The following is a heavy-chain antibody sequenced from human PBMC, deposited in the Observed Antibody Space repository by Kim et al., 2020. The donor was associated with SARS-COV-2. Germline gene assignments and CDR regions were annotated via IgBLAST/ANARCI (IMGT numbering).Heavy chain of an antibody. CDR1: GYTLTELS. Sequence: ASVKVSCKVSGYTLTELSMHWVRQAPGKGLEWMGGFDPEDGETIYAQKFQGRVTMTEDTSTDTAYMELSSLRSEDTAVYYCATGGRKDVGRLHYTKWGQGTLVTVSS. J-gene: IGHJ4*02. V-gene: IGHV1-24*01. CDR3: ATGGRKDVGRLHYTK. D-gene: IGHD4-4*01. CDR2: FDPEDGET.